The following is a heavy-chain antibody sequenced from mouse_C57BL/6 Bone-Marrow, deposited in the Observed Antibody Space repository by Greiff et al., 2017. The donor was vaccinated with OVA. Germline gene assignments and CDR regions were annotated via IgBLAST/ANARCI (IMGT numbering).Heavy chain of an antibody. D-gene: IGHD1-1*01. CDR3: ARPGSGDAMDY. V-gene: IGHV15-2*01. CDR1: DSEVFPIAY. CDR2: ILPSIGRT. Sequence: QVQLQQSGSELRSPGSSVKLSCKDFDSEVFPIAYMSWVRQTPGHGFEWIGGILPSIGRTIYGEKFEDKATLDADTLSNTAYLELNSLTSEDAAIYDCARPGSGDAMDYWGQGTSVTVSS. J-gene: IGHJ4*01.